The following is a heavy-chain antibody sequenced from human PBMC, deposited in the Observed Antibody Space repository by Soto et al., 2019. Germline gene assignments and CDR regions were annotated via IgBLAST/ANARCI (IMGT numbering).Heavy chain of an antibody. J-gene: IGHJ4*02. CDR2: ISGSGGST. V-gene: IGHV3-23*01. CDR1: GFTFSSYA. Sequence: EVQLLESGGGLVQPGGSLRLSCAASGFTFSSYAMSWVGQAPGKGLEWVLAISGSGGSTYYADSVKGRFTISRDNSKNTLYLQMNSLRAEDTAVYYCAKDSRQWLVEGIDYWGQGTLVTVSS. CDR3: AKDSRQWLVEGIDY. D-gene: IGHD6-19*01.